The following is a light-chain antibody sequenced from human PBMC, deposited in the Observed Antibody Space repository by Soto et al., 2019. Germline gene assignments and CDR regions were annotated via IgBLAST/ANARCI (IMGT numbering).Light chain of an antibody. CDR3: LQYKAYST. CDR1: QSVSNW. J-gene: IGKJ1*01. Sequence: DIQMTQSPSTLSASVGDRVTLTCRASQSVSNWLAWYQQKPGKAPKLLIYDVSSLKSGVPSRFSGSGSGTEFALTISSLQPDDFATYDCLQYKAYSTFGQGAKVEIK. V-gene: IGKV1-5*01. CDR2: DVS.